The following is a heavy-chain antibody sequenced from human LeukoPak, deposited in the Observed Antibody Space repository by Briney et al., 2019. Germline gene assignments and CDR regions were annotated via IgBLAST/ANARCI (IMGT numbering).Heavy chain of an antibody. Sequence: GGSLRLSCAASGFTFSSYAMSWVRQAPGKGLEWVSVISGSGGSTYYADSVKGRFTISRDNSKNTLYLQMNSLRAEDTAVYYCAKDINGLVQWLVPSDYWGQGTLVTVSS. V-gene: IGHV3-23*01. CDR2: ISGSGGST. D-gene: IGHD6-19*01. CDR1: GFTFSSYA. CDR3: AKDINGLVQWLVPSDY. J-gene: IGHJ4*02.